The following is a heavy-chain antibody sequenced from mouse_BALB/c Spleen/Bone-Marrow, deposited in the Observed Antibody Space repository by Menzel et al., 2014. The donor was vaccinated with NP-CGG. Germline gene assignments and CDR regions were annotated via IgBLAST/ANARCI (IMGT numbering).Heavy chain of an antibody. Sequence: VQLQQSGPELVKPGASVKMSCKASGYTFTDYYMDWVKLSHGESFEWIGRANPHNGGTNYNQKFKGRATLTVDKSSSTAYMELSSLTSEDSAVYYCARSWNYYSMDYWGQGTSVTVSS. J-gene: IGHJ4*01. CDR1: GYTFTDYY. V-gene: IGHV1-19*01. CDR3: ARSWNYYSMDY. CDR2: ANPHNGGT.